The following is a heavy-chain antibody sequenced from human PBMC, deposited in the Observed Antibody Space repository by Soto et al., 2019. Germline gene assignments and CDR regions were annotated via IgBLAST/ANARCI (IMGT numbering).Heavy chain of an antibody. CDR3: ARDNRHNREWLGDYYYYYGMDV. CDR2: INPNSGGT. J-gene: IGHJ6*02. CDR1: GYTFTGYY. V-gene: IGHV1-2*04. D-gene: IGHD6-19*01. Sequence: GASVKVSCKASGYTFTGYYMHWVRQAPGQGLEWMGWINPNSGGTNYAQKFQGWVTMTRDTSISTAYMELSRLRSDDTAVYYCARDNRHNREWLGDYYYYYGMDVWGQGTTVTV.